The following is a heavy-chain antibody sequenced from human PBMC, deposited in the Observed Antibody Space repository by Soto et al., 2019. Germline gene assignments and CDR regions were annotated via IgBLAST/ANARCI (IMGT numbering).Heavy chain of an antibody. Sequence: GGSLRLSCAASGFTFSSYVFHWVRQAPGKGLEWVANIHRDEIEKYYMDSVKGRFTISRDNAKNSLYLQMTSLRAEDTAVYYCAGGNALDVWGQGTTVTVSS. CDR3: AGGNALDV. CDR2: IHRDEIEK. J-gene: IGHJ6*02. CDR1: GFTFSSYV. V-gene: IGHV3-7*01.